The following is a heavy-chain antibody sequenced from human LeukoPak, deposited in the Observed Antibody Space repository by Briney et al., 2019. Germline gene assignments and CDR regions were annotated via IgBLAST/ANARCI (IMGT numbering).Heavy chain of an antibody. CDR1: GFTFSSYG. J-gene: IGHJ4*02. V-gene: IGHV3-30*18. Sequence: PGGSLRLSCAASGFTFSSYGMHWVRQAPGKGLEWVAVISYDGSNKYYADSVKGRFTISRDNSKNTLYLQMNSLRAEDTAVCYCAKDSSSALDYWGQGTLVTVSS. CDR2: ISYDGSNK. CDR3: AKDSSSALDY.